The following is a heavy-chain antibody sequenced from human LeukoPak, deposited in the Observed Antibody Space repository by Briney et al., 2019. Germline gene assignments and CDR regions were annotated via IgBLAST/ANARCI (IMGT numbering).Heavy chain of an antibody. CDR2: IYYSGST. Sequence: SDTLSLTCAASGYSISSSNWWGWIRQPPGKGLEWIGYIYYSGSTYYSPSLKSRVTMSVDTSKNQFSLKLSSVTAVDTAVYYCARTGNGGHYYDSSGYHKNAFDIWGQGTMVTVSS. CDR3: ARTGNGGHYYDSSGYHKNAFDI. D-gene: IGHD3-22*01. CDR1: GYSISSSNW. V-gene: IGHV4-28*01. J-gene: IGHJ3*02.